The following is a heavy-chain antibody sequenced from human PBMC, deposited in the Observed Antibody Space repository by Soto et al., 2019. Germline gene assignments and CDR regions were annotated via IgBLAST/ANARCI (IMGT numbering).Heavy chain of an antibody. CDR1: GGSISSSNW. CDR2: IYHSGST. CDR3: ARDRIGAYGSGSYYFDY. Sequence: QVQLQESGPGLVKPSGTLSLTCAVSGGSISSSNWWSWVRQPPGKGLEWIGEIYHSGSTNYNPSLKSRVTISVDKSKNQFSLKLSSVTAADTAVYYCARDRIGAYGSGSYYFDYWGQGTLVTVSS. V-gene: IGHV4-4*02. D-gene: IGHD3-10*01. J-gene: IGHJ4*02.